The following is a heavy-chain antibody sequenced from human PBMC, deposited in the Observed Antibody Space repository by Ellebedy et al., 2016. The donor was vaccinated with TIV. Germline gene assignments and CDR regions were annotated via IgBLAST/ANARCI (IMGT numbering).Heavy chain of an antibody. CDR3: ARGSFGELLFDPPLYGMDV. J-gene: IGHJ6*02. Sequence: GESLKISXAASGFTVSSNYMSWVRQAPGKGLEWVSVIYSGGSTYYADSVKGRFTISRDNSKNTLYLQMNSLRAEDTAVYYCARGSFGELLFDPPLYGMDVWGQGTTVTVSS. V-gene: IGHV3-53*01. D-gene: IGHD3-10*01. CDR1: GFTVSSNY. CDR2: IYSGGST.